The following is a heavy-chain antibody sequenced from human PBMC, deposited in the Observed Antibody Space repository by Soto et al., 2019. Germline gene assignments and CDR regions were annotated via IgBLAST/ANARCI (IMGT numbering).Heavy chain of an antibody. D-gene: IGHD6-6*01. J-gene: IGHJ6*02. CDR1: GFTFSSYA. CDR2: ISGSGGST. Sequence: EVQLLESGGGLVQPGGSLRLSCAASGFTFSSYAMSWVRQVPGKGLEWVSAISGSGGSTYYAGSVKGRFTISRDNSKNTLYLQMNSLRAEDTAVYYCAKEEYYSSSGYYYYGMDVWGQGTTVTVSS. V-gene: IGHV3-23*01. CDR3: AKEEYYSSSGYYYYGMDV.